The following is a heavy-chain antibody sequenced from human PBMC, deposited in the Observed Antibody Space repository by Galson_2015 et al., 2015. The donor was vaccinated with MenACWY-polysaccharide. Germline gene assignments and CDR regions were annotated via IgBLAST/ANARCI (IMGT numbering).Heavy chain of an antibody. J-gene: IGHJ4*02. CDR2: ITANSATT. CDR3: AREPPGKCFLDY. D-gene: IGHD3-16*01. V-gene: IGHV3-23*01. Sequence: SMRLSCAASAFAFANYDMTWVRQAPGMGLDWVSSITANSATTYYANSVKGRFTISRDNSKNTLYLHMNSLRSEDTAVYYCAREPPGKCFLDYWGQATPVTVSS. CDR1: AFAFANYD.